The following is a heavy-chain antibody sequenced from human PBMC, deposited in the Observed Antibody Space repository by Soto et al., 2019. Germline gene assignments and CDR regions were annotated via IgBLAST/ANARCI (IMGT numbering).Heavy chain of an antibody. CDR2: ISSSSSYI. J-gene: IGHJ5*02. CDR1: GFTFSSYS. D-gene: IGHD6-13*01. Sequence: GGSLRLSCAASGFTFSSYSMNWVRQAPGKGLEWVSSISSSSSYIYYADSVKGRFTISRDNAKNSLYLQMNSLRAEDTAVYYCARAKYSSSWYLSSNWFDPWGQGYLVTVSS. V-gene: IGHV3-21*01. CDR3: ARAKYSSSWYLSSNWFDP.